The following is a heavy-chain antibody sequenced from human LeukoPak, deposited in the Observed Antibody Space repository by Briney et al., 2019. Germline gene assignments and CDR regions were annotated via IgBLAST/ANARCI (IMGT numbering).Heavy chain of an antibody. Sequence: ASVKVSCKASGYTFTGYYMHWVRQAPGQGLEGMGWINPNSGGTNYAQKFQGRVTMTRDKSISTAYMELSRLRSDDTAVYYCARGDVLLWFGELPPAYWGQGTLVTVSS. CDR2: INPNSGGT. CDR1: GYTFTGYY. J-gene: IGHJ4*02. CDR3: ARGDVLLWFGELPPAY. V-gene: IGHV1-2*02. D-gene: IGHD3-10*01.